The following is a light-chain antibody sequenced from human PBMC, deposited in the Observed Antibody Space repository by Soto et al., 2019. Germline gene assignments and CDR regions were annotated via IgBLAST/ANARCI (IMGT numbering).Light chain of an antibody. Sequence: QSVLTQPPSVSGAPGQRVTISCTGSSSNIGAGYDVHWYQQLPGTAPKLLIYGNSNRPSGVPDRFSGSKSGTSASLAITGLQAEDEADYYCQSYEGSLSGYVFGTGNKVTVL. CDR1: SSNIGAGYD. J-gene: IGLJ1*01. CDR2: GNS. V-gene: IGLV1-40*01. CDR3: QSYEGSLSGYV.